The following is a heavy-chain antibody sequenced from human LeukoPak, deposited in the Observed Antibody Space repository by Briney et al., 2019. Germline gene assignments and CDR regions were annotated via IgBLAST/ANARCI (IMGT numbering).Heavy chain of an antibody. Sequence: ASVKVSCKASGYTFTSYDINWVRQATGQGLEWMGWMNPNSGNTGYAQKFQGRVTITRNTSVSTAYMELSSLRSEDTAVYYCARVYHGDYDLDYWGRGTLVTVSS. D-gene: IGHD4-17*01. V-gene: IGHV1-8*03. CDR2: MNPNSGNT. J-gene: IGHJ4*02. CDR3: ARVYHGDYDLDY. CDR1: GYTFTSYD.